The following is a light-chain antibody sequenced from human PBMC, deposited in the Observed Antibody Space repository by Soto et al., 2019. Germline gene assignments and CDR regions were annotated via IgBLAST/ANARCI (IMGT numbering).Light chain of an antibody. J-gene: IGKJ4*01. Sequence: DIQMTQSPSTLSASVGDRVTITCRASQSLNSWLVWYQQKPGKAPKLLIYKASSLESGVPSRFSGSESGTEFTITISSLQPDDFATYYCQQYHSYPLTFGGGTKVEIK. CDR2: KAS. V-gene: IGKV1-5*03. CDR1: QSLNSW. CDR3: QQYHSYPLT.